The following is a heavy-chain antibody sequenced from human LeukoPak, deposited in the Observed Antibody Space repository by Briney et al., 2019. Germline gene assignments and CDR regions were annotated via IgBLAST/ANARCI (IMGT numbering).Heavy chain of an antibody. CDR3: AHRSSGWETPDY. CDR1: GFSLSTSGVG. Sequence: SGPTLVNPTQTLTLTCTFSGFSLSTSGVGVGWIRQPPRKALEWLALIYWNDDKRYSPSLKSRLTITKDTSKNQVVLTMTNMDPVDTATYYCAHRSSGWETPDYWGQGTLVTVSS. V-gene: IGHV2-5*01. D-gene: IGHD6-19*01. CDR2: IYWNDDK. J-gene: IGHJ4*02.